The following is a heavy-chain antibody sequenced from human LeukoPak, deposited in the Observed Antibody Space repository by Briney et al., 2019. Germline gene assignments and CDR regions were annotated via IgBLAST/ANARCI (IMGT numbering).Heavy chain of an antibody. CDR2: IYYSGTT. Sequence: SETLSLTCTVSGDSISSTNYYWGWLRQPPGKGLEWIGSIYYSGTTYYKPSLKSRVTISVDTSKSQFSLKLTSVTAADTAVYYCGREQTPFDYWGQGTLVTVSS. V-gene: IGHV4-39*02. D-gene: IGHD4-23*01. CDR1: GDSISSTNYY. J-gene: IGHJ4*02. CDR3: GREQTPFDY.